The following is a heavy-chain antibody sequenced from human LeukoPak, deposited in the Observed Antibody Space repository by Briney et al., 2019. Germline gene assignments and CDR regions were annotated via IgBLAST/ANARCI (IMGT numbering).Heavy chain of an antibody. CDR1: GFTFSSYG. D-gene: IGHD3-22*01. J-gene: IGHJ4*02. Sequence: GRSLRLSCAASGFTFSSYGMHWVRQAPGKGLEWVAVIWYDGSNKYYAGSVKGRFTISRDNSKNTLYLQMNSLRAEDTAVYYCARDLVVIRAFDYWGQGTLVTVSS. CDR3: ARDLVVIRAFDY. V-gene: IGHV3-33*01. CDR2: IWYDGSNK.